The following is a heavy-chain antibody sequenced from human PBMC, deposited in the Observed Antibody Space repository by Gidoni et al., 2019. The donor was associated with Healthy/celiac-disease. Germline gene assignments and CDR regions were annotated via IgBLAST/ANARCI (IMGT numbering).Heavy chain of an antibody. V-gene: IGHV3-33*01. CDR2: IWYDGSNK. CDR3: ARDPAPSSSSAYWYFDL. J-gene: IGHJ2*01. D-gene: IGHD6-6*01. Sequence: QVQLVASGGGVVQPGRSLRLSCAASGFTFSSYGMHWVRQAPGKGLEWVAVIWYDGSNKYYADSVKGRFTISRDNSKNTLYLQMNSLRAEDTAVYYCARDPAPSSSSAYWYFDLWGRGTLVTVSS. CDR1: GFTFSSYG.